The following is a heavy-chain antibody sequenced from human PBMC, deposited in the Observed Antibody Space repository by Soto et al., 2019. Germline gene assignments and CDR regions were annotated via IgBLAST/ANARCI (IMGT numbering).Heavy chain of an antibody. V-gene: IGHV3-49*01. CDR3: FMTYSSGWHYYLAV. CDR2: IRTKAYGGTT. Sequence: GGSLRLSCTTSGFTFGDYTVSWFRQAPGKGLEWVGFIRTKAYGGTTEYAASVKGRFTISTDGSKSIAYLQMNSLKTEDTAVYYCFMTYSSGWHYYLAVWGQGTSVPGSS. D-gene: IGHD6-19*01. J-gene: IGHJ6*03. CDR1: GFTFGDYT.